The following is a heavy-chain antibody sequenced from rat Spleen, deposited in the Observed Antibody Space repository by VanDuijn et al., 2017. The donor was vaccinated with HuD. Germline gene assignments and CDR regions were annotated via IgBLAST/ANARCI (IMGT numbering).Heavy chain of an antibody. CDR1: GFTFSDYY. CDR3: ARLDRRIRGFDY. V-gene: IGHV5-29*01. Sequence: EVQLVESDGGLVQPGRSLKLSCAASGFTFSDYYMAWVRQAPTKGLEWVATISSDGGRNFYRDSVKGRFTISRDNAKSTLYLQMDSLRPEDTATYYCARLDRRIRGFDYWGQGVMVTVSS. J-gene: IGHJ2*01. CDR2: ISSDGGRN. D-gene: IGHD4-3*01.